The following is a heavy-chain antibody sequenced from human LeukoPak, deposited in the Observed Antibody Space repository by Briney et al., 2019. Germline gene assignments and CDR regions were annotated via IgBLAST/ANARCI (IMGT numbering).Heavy chain of an antibody. D-gene: IGHD1-14*01. CDR1: GFSFSSYS. J-gene: IGHJ4*02. V-gene: IGHV3-7*01. Sequence: GGSLRLSCAASGFSFSSYSMNWVRQAPGKGLEWVANIKQDGSEKYYVDSVKGRFTISRDNAKNSLYLQMNSLRAEDTAVYYCATGRLLYFDYWGQGTLVTVSS. CDR3: ATGRLLYFDY. CDR2: IKQDGSEK.